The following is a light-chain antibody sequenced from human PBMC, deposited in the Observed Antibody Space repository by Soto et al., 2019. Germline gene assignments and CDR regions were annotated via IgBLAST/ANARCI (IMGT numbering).Light chain of an antibody. Sequence: EIVMTQSPATLSVSPGERATLSCRASQSISTDLAWYQQKPGQPPRLLIYSASTRATGFPARFTGSGSGSEFTLTISGLQSEDFAVYYCQQGHNWPLTFGQGTRLEI. J-gene: IGKJ2*01. CDR3: QQGHNWPLT. V-gene: IGKV3-15*01. CDR2: SAS. CDR1: QSISTD.